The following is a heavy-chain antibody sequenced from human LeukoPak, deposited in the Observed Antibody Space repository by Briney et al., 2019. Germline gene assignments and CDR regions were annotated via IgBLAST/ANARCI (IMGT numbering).Heavy chain of an antibody. V-gene: IGHV3-20*04. Sequence: GGSLRLSCAASGFTFSTFAMIWVRQPPGKGLEWVSGINWNGGSTGYADSVKGRFTISRDNAKNSLYLQMNSLRAEDTALYYCARGIVVVPAESYYYMDVWGKGTTVTVSS. CDR2: INWNGGST. CDR3: ARGIVVVPAESYYYMDV. CDR1: GFTFSTFA. D-gene: IGHD2-2*01. J-gene: IGHJ6*03.